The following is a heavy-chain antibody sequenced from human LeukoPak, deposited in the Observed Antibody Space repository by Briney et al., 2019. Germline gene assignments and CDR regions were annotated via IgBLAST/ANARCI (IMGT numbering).Heavy chain of an antibody. CDR1: GFTFSSYA. Sequence: GGSLRLSCAASGFTFSSYAMGWARQAPGEGQEWVSAISGSGGSTYYADSVKGRFTISRDNSKNTMYLQMSSLRAEDTAIYYCARNRGATGFYWVDYWGQGTLVTVSS. V-gene: IGHV3-23*01. J-gene: IGHJ4*03. CDR2: ISGSGGST. D-gene: IGHD3-22*01. CDR3: ARNRGATGFYWVDY.